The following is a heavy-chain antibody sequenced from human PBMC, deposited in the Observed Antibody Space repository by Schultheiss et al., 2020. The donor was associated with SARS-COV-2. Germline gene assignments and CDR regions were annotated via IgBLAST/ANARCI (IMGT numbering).Heavy chain of an antibody. Sequence: SETLSLTCTVSGGSISSGGYYWSWIRQHPGKGLEWIGYIYYSGSTYYNPSLKSLVTISVDTSKNQFSLKLSSVTAADTAVYYCARGRYNWNYGMDVWGQGTTVTVSS. CDR3: ARGRYNWNYGMDV. CDR1: GGSISSGGYY. V-gene: IGHV4-31*01. J-gene: IGHJ6*02. CDR2: IYYSGST. D-gene: IGHD1-20*01.